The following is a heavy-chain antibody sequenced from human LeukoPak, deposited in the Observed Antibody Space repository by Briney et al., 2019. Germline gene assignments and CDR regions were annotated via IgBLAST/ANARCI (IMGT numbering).Heavy chain of an antibody. CDR3: ARGGYSYGYAFDI. Sequence: SETLSLTCTVSGGSISRYYWSWIRQPPGKGLEWIGYIYYSGSTNYNPSLKSRVTISVDTSKNQFSLKLSSVTAADTAVYYCARGGYSYGYAFDIWGQGTMVTVSS. J-gene: IGHJ3*02. D-gene: IGHD5-18*01. CDR1: GGSISRYY. V-gene: IGHV4-59*01. CDR2: IYYSGST.